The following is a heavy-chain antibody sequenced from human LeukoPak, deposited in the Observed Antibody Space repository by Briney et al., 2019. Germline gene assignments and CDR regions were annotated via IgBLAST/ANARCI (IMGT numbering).Heavy chain of an antibody. CDR1: GFIFTDYW. V-gene: IGHV3-48*01. D-gene: IGHD6-6*01. CDR3: ARVEEHFIAARPIDY. J-gene: IGHJ4*02. Sequence: GGSLRLSCAASGFIFTDYWMNWVRQAPGKGLEWVSYISSSSSTIYYADSVKGRFTISRDNAKNSLYLQMNSLRAEDTAVYYCARVEEHFIAARPIDYWGQGTLVTVSS. CDR2: ISSSSSTI.